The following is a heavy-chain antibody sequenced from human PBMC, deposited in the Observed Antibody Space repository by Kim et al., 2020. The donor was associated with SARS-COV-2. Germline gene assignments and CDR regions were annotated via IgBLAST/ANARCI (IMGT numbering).Heavy chain of an antibody. CDR3: LRAEPHYYYYYGMDV. CDR1: GFTFGDYA. Sequence: GGSLRLSCTASGFTFGDYAMSWFRQAPGKGLEWVGFIRSKAYGGTTEYAASVKGRFTISRDDSKSIAYLQMNSLKTEDTAVYYCLRAEPHYYYYYGMDVWGQGTTVTVSS. J-gene: IGHJ6*02. CDR2: IRSKAYGGTT. V-gene: IGHV3-49*03.